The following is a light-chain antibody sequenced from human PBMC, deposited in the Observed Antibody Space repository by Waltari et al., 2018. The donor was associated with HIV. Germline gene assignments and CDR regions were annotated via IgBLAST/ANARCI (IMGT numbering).Light chain of an antibody. V-gene: IGLV2-8*01. Sequence: QSALTQHPSASGSLGQSATISCTGTSSDVGGYAYVSWYQQHPDKAPKRIIYEVNKRPSGVPDRFSGSKSDNTASLTVAGLQDDDEAHYYCASYGDTNRVLFGGGTRVTVL. CDR1: SSDVGGYAY. CDR3: ASYGDTNRVL. CDR2: EVN. J-gene: IGLJ6*01.